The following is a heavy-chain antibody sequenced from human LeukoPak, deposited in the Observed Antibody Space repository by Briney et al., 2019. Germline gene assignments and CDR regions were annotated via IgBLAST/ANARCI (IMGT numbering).Heavy chain of an antibody. CDR3: ARARCSSSWYGGQYYFDY. CDR1: GFTFSSYS. V-gene: IGHV3-48*04. J-gene: IGHJ4*02. D-gene: IGHD6-13*01. CDR2: ISRSGSTK. Sequence: GGSLRLSCAASGFTFSSYSMNWVRQAPGKGLEWVSSISRSGSTKYYADSVKGRFTISRDNAKNSLYLQMNSLRAEDTAVYYCARARCSSSWYGGQYYFDYWGQGTLVTVSS.